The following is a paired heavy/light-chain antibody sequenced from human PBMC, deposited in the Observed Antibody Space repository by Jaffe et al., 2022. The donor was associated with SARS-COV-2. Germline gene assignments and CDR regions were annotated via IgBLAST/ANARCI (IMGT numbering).Heavy chain of an antibody. J-gene: IGHJ5*02. D-gene: IGHD6-13*01. V-gene: IGHV3-30-3*01. CDR3: ARDLGNNWFDP. CDR1: GFSFSSYA. CDR2: MSYDGTNK. Sequence: QVQLVESGGGVVQPGRSLRLSCAASGFSFSSYAMDWVRQAPGKGLEWVAAMSYDGTNKYYADSVKGRFTISRDNSKNTLYLQMNSLRSEDTAVYHCARDLGNNWFDPWGQGTLVTVSS.
Light chain of an antibody. CDR3: QQANSFPLT. CDR2: AAS. J-gene: IGKJ1*01. Sequence: DIQMTQSPSSVSAFVGDRVTITCRASQGISSWLAWYQQKPGKAPKIVIYAASSLQSGVPSRFSGSGSGTDFTLTISSLQPEDFATYYCQQANSFPLTFGQGTKVEIK. V-gene: IGKV1-12*01. CDR1: QGISSW.